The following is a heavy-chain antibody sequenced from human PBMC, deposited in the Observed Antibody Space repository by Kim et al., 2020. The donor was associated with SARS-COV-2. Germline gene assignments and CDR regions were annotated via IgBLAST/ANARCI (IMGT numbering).Heavy chain of an antibody. V-gene: IGHV3-33*01. Sequence: ADSVKGRFTISRDNSKNTLYLQMNSLRAEDTAVYYCARDVDEGYYGMDVWGQGTTVTVSS. CDR3: ARDVDEGYYGMDV. J-gene: IGHJ6*02.